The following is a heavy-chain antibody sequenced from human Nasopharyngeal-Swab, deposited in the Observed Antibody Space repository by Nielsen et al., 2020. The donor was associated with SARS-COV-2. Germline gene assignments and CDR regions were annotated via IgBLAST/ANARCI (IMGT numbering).Heavy chain of an antibody. CDR1: GFTLATYE. J-gene: IGHJ5*01. V-gene: IGHV3-48*03. D-gene: IGHD4-17*01. Sequence: GESLKISCVASGFTLATYEMNWVRQAPGKGLDWLSYISSGTSTIYYADSVKGRFTISRDNAKNSLFLQMNSLRAEETAIYYCVRGSYGHYDSWGQGALITVSS. CDR3: VRGSYGHYDS. CDR2: ISSGTSTI.